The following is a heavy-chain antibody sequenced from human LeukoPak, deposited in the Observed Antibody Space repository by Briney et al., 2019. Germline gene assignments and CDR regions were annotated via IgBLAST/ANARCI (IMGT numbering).Heavy chain of an antibody. D-gene: IGHD3-10*01. CDR2: IFYSGST. CDR3: AKSNGYGLVDI. CDR1: GGSISSYY. J-gene: IGHJ3*02. Sequence: SETLSLTCTVSGGSISSYYWSWIRQPPGKGLEWIGNIFYSGSTYYSPSLKSRVTISLDTSRNQFSLKLTSVTAADTAVYYCAKSNGYGLVDIWGQGTMVTVSS. V-gene: IGHV4-59*12.